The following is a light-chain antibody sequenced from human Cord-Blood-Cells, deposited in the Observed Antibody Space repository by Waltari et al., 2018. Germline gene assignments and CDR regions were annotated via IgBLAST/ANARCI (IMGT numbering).Light chain of an antibody. CDR3: CSYAGSYTWV. CDR2: DVS. CDR1: SSDVGGYNY. V-gene: IGLV2-11*01. Sequence: QSALTQPRSVSGSPGQSATISCTGTSSDVGGYNYVSWDQQHPGKAPKLMIYDVSKRPSGVPDRFSGSKSGSTASLTISGLQAEDEADYYCCSYAGSYTWVFGGGTKLTVL. J-gene: IGLJ3*02.